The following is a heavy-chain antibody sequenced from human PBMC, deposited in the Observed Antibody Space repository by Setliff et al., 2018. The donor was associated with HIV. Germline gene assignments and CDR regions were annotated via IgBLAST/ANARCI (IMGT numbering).Heavy chain of an antibody. D-gene: IGHD5-12*01. V-gene: IGHV1-69*13. CDR3: ARGPLYGYDRGYFDY. J-gene: IGHJ4*02. CDR2: IIPIARAP. CDR1: GGTFRNYA. Sequence: GASVKVSCKASGGTFRNYALSWVRQAPGQGLEWMGGIIPIARAPNYAQKFQDRVTITADESTTTVYMEVRSLKSEDTALYYCARGPLYGYDRGYFDYWGQGTLVTVSS.